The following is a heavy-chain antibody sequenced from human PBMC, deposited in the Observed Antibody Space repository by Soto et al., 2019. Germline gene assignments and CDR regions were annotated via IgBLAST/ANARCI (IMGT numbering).Heavy chain of an antibody. V-gene: IGHV1-69*06. CDR3: GKHFGGKSNGPRGFDP. CDR2: IIPIFGTA. J-gene: IGHJ5*02. Sequence: QVQLVQSGAEVKKPGSSVKVSCKASGGTFSSYAISWVRQAPGQGLEWMGGIIPIFGTANYAQKFQGRVTITADKSTSTSQMELRRLRSEDKGVYYCGKHFGGKSNGPRGFDPWGQGTLVTVSS. CDR1: GGTFSSYA. D-gene: IGHD2-15*01.